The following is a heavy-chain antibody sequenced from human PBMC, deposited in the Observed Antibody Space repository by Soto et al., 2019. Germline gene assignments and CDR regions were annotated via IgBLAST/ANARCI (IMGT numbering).Heavy chain of an antibody. D-gene: IGHD2-2*01. J-gene: IGHJ4*02. V-gene: IGHV3-53*04. CDR2: IYSGGST. CDR3: ARARYCSSTSCYGVPYYFDY. CDR1: GFTVSSNY. Sequence: PGGSLRLSCAASGFTVSSNYMSWVRQAPGKGLEWVSVIYSGGSTYYADSVKGRFTISRHNSKNTLYLQMNSLRAEDTAVYYCARARYCSSTSCYGVPYYFDYWGQGTLVTVSS.